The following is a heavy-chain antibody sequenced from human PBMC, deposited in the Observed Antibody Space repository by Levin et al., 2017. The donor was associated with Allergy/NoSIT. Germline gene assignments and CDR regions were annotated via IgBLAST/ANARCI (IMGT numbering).Heavy chain of an antibody. CDR2: IKQDESEN. CDR3: ARDLYLVPAAIQYYFDY. J-gene: IGHJ4*02. D-gene: IGHD2-2*01. V-gene: IGHV3-7*04. Sequence: GGSLRLSCAASGFTFSSYWMSWVRQAPGRGLEWVANIKQDESENYYVDSVKGRFTISRDNAKNSLYLQMNSLRAEDSAMYYCARDLYLVPAAIQYYFDYWGQGTLVTVSS. CDR1: GFTFSSYW.